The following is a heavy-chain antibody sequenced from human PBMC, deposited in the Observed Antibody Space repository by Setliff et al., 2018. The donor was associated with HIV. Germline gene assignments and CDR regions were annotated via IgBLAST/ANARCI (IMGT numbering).Heavy chain of an antibody. CDR1: GYTFTNYG. D-gene: IGHD2-21*02. Sequence: SVKVSCKTSGYTFTNYGISWVRQAPGQGLEWMGGIIPMFGTAHYAQKFQGRVTITADESTTTAYMELSSLRSEDTAVYYCATSREQVTPTYYYYMDVWSKGTTVTVS. J-gene: IGHJ6*03. V-gene: IGHV1-69*13. CDR2: IIPMFGTA. CDR3: ATSREQVTPTYYYYMDV.